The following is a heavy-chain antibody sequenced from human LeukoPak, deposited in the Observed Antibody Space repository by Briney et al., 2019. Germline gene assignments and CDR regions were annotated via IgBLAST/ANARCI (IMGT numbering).Heavy chain of an antibody. CDR2: IRSKANSYAT. V-gene: IGHV3-73*01. Sequence: PGGSLKLSCAASGFTFSGSAIHWVRQASGKGLEWIGRIRSKANSYATSYAASVKDRFTISRDDSKNTAYLQMNSLKTEDTAVYYCTRLPATSWGQGTLVTVSS. CDR3: TRLPATS. CDR1: GFTFSGSA. J-gene: IGHJ4*02.